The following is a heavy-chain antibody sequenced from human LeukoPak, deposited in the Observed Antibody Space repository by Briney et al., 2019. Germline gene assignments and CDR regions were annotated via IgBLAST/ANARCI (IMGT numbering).Heavy chain of an antibody. V-gene: IGHV1-2*06. D-gene: IGHD3-22*01. Sequence: GASVKVSCKTSGYTFTGYYMHWVRQAPGQGLEWMGRINPNSGGTNYAQKFQGRVTMTRATSITTAYMELSRLRSDDTAVYSCATDAWGYYDSSGYYRQADYWGQGTLVTVSS. J-gene: IGHJ4*02. CDR2: INPNSGGT. CDR1: GYTFTGYY. CDR3: ATDAWGYYDSSGYYRQADY.